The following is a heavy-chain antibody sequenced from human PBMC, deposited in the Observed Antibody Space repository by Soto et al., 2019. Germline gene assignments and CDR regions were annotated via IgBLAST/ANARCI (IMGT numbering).Heavy chain of an antibody. CDR3: AHRPSFCSGGSCSSGFDY. D-gene: IGHD2-15*01. CDR1: GFSLSTSGVG. Sequence: QITLKESGPTLVKPTQTLTLTCTFSGFSLSTSGVGVGWIRQPPGKALEWLALIYWDDDKRYSPSLKSRLTIPKDTSKIQVVLTMTNMDPVDTATYYCAHRPSFCSGGSCSSGFDYWGQGTLVTVSS. V-gene: IGHV2-5*02. J-gene: IGHJ4*02. CDR2: IYWDDDK.